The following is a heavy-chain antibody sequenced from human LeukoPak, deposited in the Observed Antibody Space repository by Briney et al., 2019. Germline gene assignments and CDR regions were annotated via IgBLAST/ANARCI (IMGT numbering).Heavy chain of an antibody. CDR3: ARQGGSSSPYYYYYMDV. Sequence: PSETLSLPCAVSGYSISSGYYWGWFRQPPGKGLEWIGCMYHSGSTYYNPSLKSRVTISVDTSKNQFSLKLSSVTAADTAVYYCARQGGSSSPYYYYYMDVWGKGTTVTVSS. CDR1: GYSISSGYY. V-gene: IGHV4-38-2*01. D-gene: IGHD6-13*01. CDR2: MYHSGST. J-gene: IGHJ6*03.